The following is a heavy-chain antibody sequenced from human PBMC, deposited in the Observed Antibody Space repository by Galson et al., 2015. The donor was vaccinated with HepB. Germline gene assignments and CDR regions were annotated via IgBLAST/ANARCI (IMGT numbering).Heavy chain of an antibody. CDR1: GFILTSYS. D-gene: IGHD6-19*01. CDR2: ISPGNTI. V-gene: IGHV3-48*01. J-gene: IGHJ4*02. CDR3: ARDPDSSADY. Sequence: SLRLSCAASGFILTSYSMIWVRQAPGKGLEWLAYISPGNTISYADSVKGRFTISRDNARNSLYLQMNSLRVDDTAVYYCARDPDSSADYWGQGTLVTVSS.